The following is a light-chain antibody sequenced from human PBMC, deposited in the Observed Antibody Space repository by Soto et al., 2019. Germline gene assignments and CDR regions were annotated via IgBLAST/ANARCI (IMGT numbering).Light chain of an antibody. CDR3: QQYNNWPIT. J-gene: IGKJ5*01. V-gene: IGKV3-15*01. CDR2: SAS. CDR1: QSVISD. Sequence: EVVMTQSPATLSVSPGERATLSCRASQSVISDLAWYHQKPGQAPRLLIYSASTRATGIPGRFSGSGSGTEFTLTISSLQSEDFAVYYCQQYNNWPITFGQGTRLEIK.